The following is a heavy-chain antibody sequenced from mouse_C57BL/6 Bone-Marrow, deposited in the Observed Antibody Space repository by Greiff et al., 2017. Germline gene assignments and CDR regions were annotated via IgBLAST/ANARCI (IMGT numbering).Heavy chain of an antibody. CDR2: INPGSGGT. Sequence: QVQLQQSGAELVRPGTSVKVSCKASGYAFTNYLIEWVKQRPGQGLEWIGVINPGSGGTNYNEKFKGKATLTADKSSSTAYMQLSSLTSEDSAVYFCVIYYYGLFYAMDYWGQGTSVPVSS. J-gene: IGHJ4*01. D-gene: IGHD1-1*01. V-gene: IGHV1-54*01. CDR1: GYAFTNYL. CDR3: VIYYYGLFYAMDY.